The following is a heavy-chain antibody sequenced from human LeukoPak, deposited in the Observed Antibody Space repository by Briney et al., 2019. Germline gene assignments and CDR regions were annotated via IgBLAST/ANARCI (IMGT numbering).Heavy chain of an antibody. CDR3: ARGRKYYDYVWGSYRYQNYFDY. J-gene: IGHJ4*02. CDR2: IYTSGST. CDR1: GGSISSGSYY. D-gene: IGHD3-16*02. V-gene: IGHV4-61*02. Sequence: PSQTLSLTCTVSGGSISSGSYYWSWIRQPAGKGLEWIVRIYTSGSTNYNPSLKSRVTISVDTSKNQFSLKLSSVTAADTAVYYCARGRKYYDYVWGSYRYQNYFDYWGQGTLVTVSS.